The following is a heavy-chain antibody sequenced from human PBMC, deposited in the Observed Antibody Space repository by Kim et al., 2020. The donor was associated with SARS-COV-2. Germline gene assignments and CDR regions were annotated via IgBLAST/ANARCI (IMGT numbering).Heavy chain of an antibody. CDR2: IIPIFGTA. J-gene: IGHJ6*02. CDR3: ARGSQCSGGSCYLEDYGMDV. CDR1: GGTFSSYA. V-gene: IGHV1-69*13. D-gene: IGHD2-15*01. Sequence: SVKVSCKASGGTFSSYAISWVRQAPGQGLEWMGGIIPIFGTANYAQKFQGRVTITADESTSTAYMELSSLRSEDTAVYYGARGSQCSGGSCYLEDYGMDVWGQGTTVTVSS.